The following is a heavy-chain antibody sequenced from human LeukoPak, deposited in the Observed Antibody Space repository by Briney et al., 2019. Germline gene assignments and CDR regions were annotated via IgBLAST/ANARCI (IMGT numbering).Heavy chain of an antibody. D-gene: IGHD5-18*01. CDR2: INPNTGGT. CDR3: ASTAAMVVYISH. Sequence: ASVKVSCKASGYTLSGYYMHWVRQAPGQGLEWMGWINPNTGGTNYAQKFQGRVTMTRDTPISTAYMELSRLRSDDTAVYYCASTAAMVVYISHWGQGTLVTVSS. J-gene: IGHJ4*02. CDR1: GYTLSGYY. V-gene: IGHV1-2*02.